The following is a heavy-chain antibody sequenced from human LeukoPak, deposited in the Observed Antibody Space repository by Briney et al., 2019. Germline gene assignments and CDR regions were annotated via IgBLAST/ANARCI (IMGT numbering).Heavy chain of an antibody. CDR1: GGSINSDHSY. CDR3: ARGRRSYCTSGVCWPYKIWFDP. D-gene: IGHD2-8*01. CDR2: IYYSGST. J-gene: IGHJ5*02. V-gene: IGHV4-30-4*08. Sequence: SQTLSLTCTVSGGSINSDHSYWSWIRQSPAKGLEWIGYIYYSGSTYYNPSLQSRVSTSVDTSTNQISLKLTPATAADAAVYYCARGRRSYCTSGVCWPYKIWFDPWGQGSLVTVSS.